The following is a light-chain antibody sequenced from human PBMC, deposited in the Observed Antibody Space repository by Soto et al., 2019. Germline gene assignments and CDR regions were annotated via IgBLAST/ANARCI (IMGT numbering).Light chain of an antibody. CDR2: DVS. V-gene: IGLV2-11*01. Sequence: QSALTQPRSVSRSPGQSVTISCTGTSSDVGGYNYVSWYQQHPGKAPKLMIYDVSMRPSGVPDRFSGSKSGNTASLTISGLQAEDEADYYCCSYAGSYTFEVFGGGTKLTVL. CDR3: CSYAGSYTFEV. J-gene: IGLJ2*01. CDR1: SSDVGGYNY.